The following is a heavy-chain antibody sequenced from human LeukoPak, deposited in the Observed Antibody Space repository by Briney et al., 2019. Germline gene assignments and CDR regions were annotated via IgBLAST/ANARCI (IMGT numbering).Heavy chain of an antibody. V-gene: IGHV4-4*07. CDR1: GGSISSYY. Sequence: SETLSLTCTVSGGSISSYYWSWIRPPAGKGLEWIGRIYTSGSTNYNPSLKSRVTISVDKSKNQFSLKLSSVTAADTAVYYCARDRLEYYFDYWGQGTLVTVSS. CDR2: IYTSGST. J-gene: IGHJ4*02. D-gene: IGHD5-24*01. CDR3: ARDRLEYYFDY.